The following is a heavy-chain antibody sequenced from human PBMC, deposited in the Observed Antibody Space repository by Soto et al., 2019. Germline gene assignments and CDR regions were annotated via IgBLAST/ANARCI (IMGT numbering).Heavy chain of an antibody. CDR3: ARDLRDFYDSSGFHGGFDY. D-gene: IGHD3-22*01. CDR1: GYTFTSYY. CDR2: INPSGGST. Sequence: GASVKVSCKASGYTFTSYYMHWVRQAPGQGLEWMGIINPSGGSTSYAQKFQGRVTMTRDTSTSTVYMELSSLRSEDTAVYYCARDLRDFYDSSGFHGGFDYWGQGTLVIVSS. J-gene: IGHJ4*02. V-gene: IGHV1-46*01.